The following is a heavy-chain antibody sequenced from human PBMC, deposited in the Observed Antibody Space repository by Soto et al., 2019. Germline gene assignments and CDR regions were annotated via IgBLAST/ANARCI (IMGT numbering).Heavy chain of an antibody. J-gene: IGHJ5*02. CDR1: GGSIRSIGCR. CDR2: IYYSGST. Sequence: SETLSLTWTVSGGSIRSIGCRWIWNSQPPGKGLEWIGSIYYSGSTYYNPSLKSRVTISVDTSKNQFSLKLSSVTAADTAVYYCARHQIVATILNPWGQGTLVTVS. CDR3: ARHQIVATILNP. V-gene: IGHV4-39*01. D-gene: IGHD5-12*01.